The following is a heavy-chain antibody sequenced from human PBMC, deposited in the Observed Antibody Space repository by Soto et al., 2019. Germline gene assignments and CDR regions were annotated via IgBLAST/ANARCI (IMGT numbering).Heavy chain of an antibody. CDR1: GGSISSGVYY. D-gene: IGHD1-20*01. J-gene: IGHJ3*02. CDR3: ARVRHINAFDI. Sequence: SETLSLTCTVSGGSISSGVYYWSWIRQPPGKGLEWIGYIYYSGSTYYNPSLKSRVTISVDTSKNQFSLKLSSVTAADTAVYYCARVRHINAFDIWGQGTMVTVSS. V-gene: IGHV4-30-4*01. CDR2: IYYSGST.